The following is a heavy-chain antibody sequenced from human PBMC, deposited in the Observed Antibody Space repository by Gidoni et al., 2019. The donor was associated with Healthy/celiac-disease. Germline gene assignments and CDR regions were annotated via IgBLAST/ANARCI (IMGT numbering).Heavy chain of an antibody. J-gene: IGHJ4*02. CDR2: IWYDGSNK. CDR1: GFTFSSYG. CDR3: ARDLGIDCSSTSCYLDY. V-gene: IGHV3-33*01. D-gene: IGHD2-2*01. Sequence: QVQLVESGGGVVQPGWSLRLSCAASGFTFSSYGMRWVRQAPGKGLEWVAVIWYDGSNKYYADSVEGRFTISRDNSKNTLYLQMNSLRAEDTAVYYCARDLGIDCSSTSCYLDYWGQGTLVTVSS.